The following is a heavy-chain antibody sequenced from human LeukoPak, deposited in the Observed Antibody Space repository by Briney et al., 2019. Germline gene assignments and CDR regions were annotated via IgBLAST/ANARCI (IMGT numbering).Heavy chain of an antibody. D-gene: IGHD3-22*01. CDR1: GGSISSYY. V-gene: IGHV4-59*01. J-gene: IGHJ4*02. Sequence: SETLSLTCTVSGGSISSYYWSWLRQPPGKGLEWIGYIYYSGSINYNPSLKSRVTISVDTSKNQFSLKLSSVTAADTAVYYCARARDYFDSSGPFDYWGQGTLVTVSS. CDR2: IYYSGSI. CDR3: ARARDYFDSSGPFDY.